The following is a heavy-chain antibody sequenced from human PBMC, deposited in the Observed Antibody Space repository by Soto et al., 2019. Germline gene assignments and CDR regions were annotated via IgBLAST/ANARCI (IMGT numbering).Heavy chain of an antibody. CDR3: ARVGYSSGWLPDY. J-gene: IGHJ4*02. Sequence: EVLLVESGGGLVKPGGSLRLSCAASGFTFSSYSMIWVRQAPGKGLEWVSLLSSSSSYIYFADSLKGRFTISRDNAKNSLYLQMNSLRAEDTAVYYCARVGYSSGWLPDYWGQGTLVTVSS. CDR2: LSSSSSYI. V-gene: IGHV3-21*01. D-gene: IGHD6-19*01. CDR1: GFTFSSYS.